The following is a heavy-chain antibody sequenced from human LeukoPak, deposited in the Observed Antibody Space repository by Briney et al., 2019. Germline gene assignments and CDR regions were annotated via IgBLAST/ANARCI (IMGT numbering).Heavy chain of an antibody. CDR2: ISTSSSYI. Sequence: GGSLRLSCAASGFTFSSYGMNWVRQAPGKGLEWVSFISTSSSYIHNADSVKGRFTISRDNAENSLYLQMNSLRAEDTAVYYCARAAIAAARIYYYMDVWGKGTTVTISS. V-gene: IGHV3-21*01. CDR1: GFTFSSYG. D-gene: IGHD6-13*01. CDR3: ARAAIAAARIYYYMDV. J-gene: IGHJ6*03.